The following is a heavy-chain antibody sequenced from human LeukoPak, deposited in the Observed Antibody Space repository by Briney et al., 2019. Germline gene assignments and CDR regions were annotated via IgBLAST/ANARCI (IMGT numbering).Heavy chain of an antibody. D-gene: IGHD7-27*01. J-gene: IGHJ3*02. V-gene: IGHV4-59*01. CDR1: GGSISSYY. Sequence: PSETLSLTCTVSGGSISSYYWSWIRQPPGQGLEWIGYIYYSGSTNYNPSLKSRVTISVDTSKNQFSLKLSSVTAADTAVYYCARERGLGIGAFDIWGQGTMVTVSS. CDR3: ARERGLGIGAFDI. CDR2: IYYSGST.